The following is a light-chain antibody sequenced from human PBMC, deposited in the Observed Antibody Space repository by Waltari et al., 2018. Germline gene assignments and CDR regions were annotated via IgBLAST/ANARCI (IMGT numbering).Light chain of an antibody. V-gene: IGKV2-30*02. J-gene: IGKJ2*03. CDR1: QSLVHSNGNTY. CDR3: GQGTHLPYS. Sequence: VVMTQSPLSLPITPGQPASISCRSSQSLVHSNGNTYLSWYQQKPGQPPRRLIYEVSNQDSGVPDRFSGSGAGTDFTLKINRVEAEDVGVYYCGQGTHLPYSFGQGTKVEIK. CDR2: EVS.